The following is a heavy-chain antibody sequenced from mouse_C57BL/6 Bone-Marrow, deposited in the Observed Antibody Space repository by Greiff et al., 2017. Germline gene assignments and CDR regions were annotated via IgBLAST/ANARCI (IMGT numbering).Heavy chain of an antibody. J-gene: IGHJ2*01. CDR3: ARWSLWLRLGYYFDY. Sequence: QVQLQQPGAELVRPGTSVKLSCKASGYTFTSYWMHWVKQRPGQGLEWIGVIDPSDSYTNYNQKFKGKATLTVDTSSSTAYMQLSSLTSEDSAVXYCARWSLWLRLGYYFDYWGQGTTLTVSS. CDR1: GYTFTSYW. D-gene: IGHD2-2*01. V-gene: IGHV1-59*01. CDR2: IDPSDSYT.